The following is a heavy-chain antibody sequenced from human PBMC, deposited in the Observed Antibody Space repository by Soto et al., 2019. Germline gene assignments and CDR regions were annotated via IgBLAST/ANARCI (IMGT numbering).Heavy chain of an antibody. Sequence: SVNVSCKASGGTFSSYAISWVRQAPGQGLEWMGGVIPIFGTANYAQKLQGRVTITADESTSTAYMELSSLRSEDTAVYYCARDRTPLSPGNSDYWGQGTLVTVSS. D-gene: IGHD2-15*01. CDR3: ARDRTPLSPGNSDY. V-gene: IGHV1-69*13. J-gene: IGHJ4*02. CDR2: VIPIFGTA. CDR1: GGTFSSYA.